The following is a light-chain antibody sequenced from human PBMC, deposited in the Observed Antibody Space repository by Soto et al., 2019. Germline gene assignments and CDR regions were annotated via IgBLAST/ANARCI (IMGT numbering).Light chain of an antibody. CDR2: DVS. CDR1: SSDVDGYSY. CDR3: CSYAGSYTYV. Sequence: ALTQPRSVSGSPGQSVTISCTGTSSDVDGYSYVSWYRQHPGKAPKLMIYDVSKRPSGVPDRFSGSKSGNTASLTISGLQAEDEADYYCCSYAGSYTYVFGTGTKVTVL. J-gene: IGLJ1*01. V-gene: IGLV2-11*01.